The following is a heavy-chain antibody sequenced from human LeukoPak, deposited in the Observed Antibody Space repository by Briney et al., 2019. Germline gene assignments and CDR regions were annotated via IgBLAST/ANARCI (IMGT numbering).Heavy chain of an antibody. Sequence: GESLKISCKGSGYTLIDYSIAWVRQMPGKGLEWMGFIHPADSHTTYSPSFQGQVTFSADESTNTAYLQWSNLKASDTAMYYCARLTGQYCSSTSCYALSYNWFDPWGQGTLVTVSS. D-gene: IGHD2-2*01. V-gene: IGHV5-51*01. CDR3: ARLTGQYCSSTSCYALSYNWFDP. J-gene: IGHJ5*02. CDR2: IHPADSHT. CDR1: GYTLIDYS.